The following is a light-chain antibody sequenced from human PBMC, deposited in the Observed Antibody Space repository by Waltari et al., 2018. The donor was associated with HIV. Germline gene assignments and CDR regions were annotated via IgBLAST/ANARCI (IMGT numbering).Light chain of an antibody. CDR2: QDS. CDR3: QAWDSSTACV. J-gene: IGLJ3*02. CDR1: HPGHQS. Sequence: SELTQPPPVSVSPGPTATIPLPGCHPGHQSIVWYQQKPGQSPVLVIYQDSKRPSGIPERFSGSNSGNTATLTISGTQAMDEADYYCQAWDSSTACVFGGGTKLTVL. V-gene: IGLV3-1*01.